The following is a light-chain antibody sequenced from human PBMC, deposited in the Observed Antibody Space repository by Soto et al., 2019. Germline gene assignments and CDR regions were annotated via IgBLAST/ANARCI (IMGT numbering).Light chain of an antibody. CDR3: SSYTNTNTRV. CDR2: EVS. V-gene: IGLV2-14*01. J-gene: IGLJ1*01. Sequence: QSALTQPASVSASPGQSITISCTGTSSDVGAYNYVSWYQRHPGKAPKLLIFEVSYRPSGVSSRFSGSKSGNTASLTISGLQTEDEADYYCSSYTNTNTRVFXSGTKVTVL. CDR1: SSDVGAYNY.